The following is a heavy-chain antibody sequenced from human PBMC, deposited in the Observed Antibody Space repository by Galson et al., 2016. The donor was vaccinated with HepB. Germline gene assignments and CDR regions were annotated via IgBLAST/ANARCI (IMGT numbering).Heavy chain of an antibody. CDR2: ISYDGSNE. J-gene: IGHJ3*02. CDR1: GFTFSNYG. CDR3: AKVGDGWELGDVFDI. V-gene: IGHV3-30*18. D-gene: IGHD3-10*01. Sequence: SLRLSCAASGFTFSNYGMHWVRQAPGKGLEWVAVISYDGSNEYYADSVKGRFTVSRDNSKNTLYLQMNSLRAEDTAVDSCAKVGDGWELGDVFDIWGQGTMVTVSS.